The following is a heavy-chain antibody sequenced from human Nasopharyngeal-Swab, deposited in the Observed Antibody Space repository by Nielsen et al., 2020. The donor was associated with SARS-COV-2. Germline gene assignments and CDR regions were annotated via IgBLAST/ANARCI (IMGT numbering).Heavy chain of an antibody. V-gene: IGHV4-61*08. Sequence: SETLSLTCTVSGGSISSGDYYWSWIRQPPGKGLEWIGYIYYSGSTNYNPSLKSRVTISVDTSKNQFSLKLSSVTAADTAVYYCARLSINKYYFDYWGQGTLVTVSS. CDR3: ARLSINKYYFDY. J-gene: IGHJ4*02. CDR1: GGSISSGDYY. D-gene: IGHD1/OR15-1a*01. CDR2: IYYSGST.